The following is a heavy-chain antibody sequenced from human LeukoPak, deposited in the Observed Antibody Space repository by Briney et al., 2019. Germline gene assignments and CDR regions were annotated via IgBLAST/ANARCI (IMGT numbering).Heavy chain of an antibody. CDR1: GFSFSNYA. Sequence: GGSLRLSCAASGFSFSNYAMNWVRQAPGKGLEWVSGISGSGGGTYYADSVKGRFTISRDNSKNTLYLQMNSLRAEDTAVYYCAREYYYDSSGYYYGDYYYGMDVWGQGTTVTVSS. D-gene: IGHD3-22*01. J-gene: IGHJ6*02. V-gene: IGHV3-23*01. CDR2: ISGSGGGT. CDR3: AREYYYDSSGYYYGDYYYGMDV.